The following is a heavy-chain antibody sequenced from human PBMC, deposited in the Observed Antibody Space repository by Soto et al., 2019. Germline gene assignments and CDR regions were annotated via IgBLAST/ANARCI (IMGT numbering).Heavy chain of an antibody. D-gene: IGHD6-19*01. CDR3: AKLDSGWYFEH. Sequence: GGSLDLGCTTWGFTFGTYGMDWGRQAPGKGLEWVTVISYDGSNKYYADSVQGRFTISRDNSKNTLYLQMNSLRAEDTAVYYCAKLDSGWYFEHWGQGTLVTVSS. J-gene: IGHJ4*02. CDR2: ISYDGSNK. V-gene: IGHV3-30*18. CDR1: GFTFGTYG.